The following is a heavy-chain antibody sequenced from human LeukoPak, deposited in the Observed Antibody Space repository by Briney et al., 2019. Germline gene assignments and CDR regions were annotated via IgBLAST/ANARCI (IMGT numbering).Heavy chain of an antibody. V-gene: IGHV5-51*01. Sequence: GESLKISRKGSGYSLTSYWIGWVRQMPGKGLEWMGIIYPGDSDTRYSPSFQGQVTISADKSISTAYLQWSSLKASDTAMYYCARPEEHGDYVHDAFDIWGQGTMVTVSS. CDR2: IYPGDSDT. CDR1: GYSLTSYW. CDR3: ARPEEHGDYVHDAFDI. J-gene: IGHJ3*02. D-gene: IGHD4-17*01.